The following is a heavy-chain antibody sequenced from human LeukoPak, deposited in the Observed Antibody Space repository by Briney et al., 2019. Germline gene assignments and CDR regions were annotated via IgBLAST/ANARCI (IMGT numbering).Heavy chain of an antibody. D-gene: IGHD1-26*01. V-gene: IGHV3-23*01. CDR2: ISGSDGST. Sequence: GGSLRLSCAASGFTFSSYAMTWVRQAPGKGLEWVSVISGSDGSTYYADSVKGRFTISRDNAKNSLYLQMNSLRAEDTAVYYCARGMGFRPLFDYWGQGTLVTVSS. J-gene: IGHJ4*02. CDR1: GFTFSSYA. CDR3: ARGMGFRPLFDY.